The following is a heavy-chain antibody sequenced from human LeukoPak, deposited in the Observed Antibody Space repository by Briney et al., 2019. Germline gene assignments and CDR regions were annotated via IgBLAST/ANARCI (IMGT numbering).Heavy chain of an antibody. D-gene: IGHD3-22*01. CDR2: INHSGRT. CDR3: ASAGSSGYSPPVGY. J-gene: IGHJ4*02. Sequence: SETLSLTCAVYGGSFSGYYWSWMPQPPGKGLEWIGEINHSGRTNYNPSLKSRVTISVDTSKNQFSLKLSSVTAADTAVYYCASAGSSGYSPPVGYWGQGTLVTVSS. CDR1: GGSFSGYY. V-gene: IGHV4-34*01.